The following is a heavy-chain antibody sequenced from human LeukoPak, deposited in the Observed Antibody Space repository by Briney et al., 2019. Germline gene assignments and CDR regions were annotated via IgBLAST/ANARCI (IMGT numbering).Heavy chain of an antibody. CDR3: ARKTGMTGEAFEY. V-gene: IGHV3-7*03. CDR1: GFTFSNYW. CDR2: IKVDGSEK. Sequence: PGGSLRLSCAASGFTFSNYWMSWVRQAPEKGLEWVANIKVDGSEKYYLDSVKGRFTISRDNAKNSVYLQMNSLRTEDTAVYYCARKTGMTGEAFEYWGQGTLVTVSS. J-gene: IGHJ4*02. D-gene: IGHD1-1*01.